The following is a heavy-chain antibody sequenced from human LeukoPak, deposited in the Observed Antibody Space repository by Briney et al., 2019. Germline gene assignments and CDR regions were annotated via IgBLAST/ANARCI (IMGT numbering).Heavy chain of an antibody. CDR3: ARGKGYSRGWYVADAFDI. D-gene: IGHD6-19*01. J-gene: IGHJ3*02. CDR1: GGSFSGYY. Sequence: SETLSLTCAVYGGSFSGYYCSWVRQPPGNGLEWMGEINHSRSTKYNPPLRSRSTISVDTSKNQFSLQLSSVNDADQAVYYCARGKGYSRGWYVADAFDIWGQGTMVTVSS. V-gene: IGHV4-34*01. CDR2: INHSRST.